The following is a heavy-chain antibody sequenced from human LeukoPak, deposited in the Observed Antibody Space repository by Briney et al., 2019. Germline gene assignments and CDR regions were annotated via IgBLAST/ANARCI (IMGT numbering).Heavy chain of an antibody. J-gene: IGHJ4*02. CDR1: GYTFTNYV. V-gene: IGHV1-3*03. CDR2: INAGNGNT. D-gene: IGHD6-13*01. CDR3: ARDRGSSSWYLDY. Sequence: GASVKVSCKASGYTFTNYVMHWVRQAPGQRLEWMGWINAGNGNTKYSQGFQGRVTTTRDTSASTVYMELSSLRSEDMAVYYCARDRGSSSWYLDYWGQGTLVTVSS.